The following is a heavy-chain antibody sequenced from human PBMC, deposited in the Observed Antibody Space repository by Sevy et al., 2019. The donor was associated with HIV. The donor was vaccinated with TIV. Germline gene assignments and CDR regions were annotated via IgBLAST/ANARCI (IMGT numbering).Heavy chain of an antibody. D-gene: IGHD1-26*01. CDR1: ADTFVNHW. J-gene: IGHJ4*02. CDR2: FYPSESYA. Sequence: GESLKISCKDSADTFVNHWIGWVRQMPGKGLEFMGIFYPSESYARYSPPFQGQVTISLDKPTTTAFLQWGSLRASDSAMYYCARQDQWGSRWGQGTLVTVSS. V-gene: IGHV5-51*01. CDR3: ARQDQWGSR.